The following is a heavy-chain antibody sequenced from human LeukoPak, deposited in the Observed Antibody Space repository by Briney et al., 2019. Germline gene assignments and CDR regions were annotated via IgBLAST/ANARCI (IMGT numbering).Heavy chain of an antibody. J-gene: IGHJ4*02. D-gene: IGHD6-19*01. CDR3: AKDYSSGWPYFDY. CDR2: ISYDGSNK. V-gene: IGHV3-30*18. CDR1: GFTFSSYG. Sequence: QPGGSLRLSCAVSGFTFSSYGMHWVRQAPGKGLEWVAVISYDGSNKYYADSVKGRFTISRDNSKNTLYLQMNSLRAEDTAVYYCAKDYSSGWPYFDYWGQGTLVTASS.